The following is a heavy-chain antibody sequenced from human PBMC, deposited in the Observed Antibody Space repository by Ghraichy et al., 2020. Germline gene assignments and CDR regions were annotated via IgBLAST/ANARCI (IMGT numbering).Heavy chain of an antibody. CDR1: GFTSSSYS. CDR3: ARGSRVVRFYYYDGMDV. CDR2: ITSSSRNT. D-gene: IGHD4-23*01. J-gene: IGHJ6*02. Sequence: GGSLRLSCAASGFTSSSYSMNWVRQSPGKGLEWVSYITSSSRNTFYADSVKGRFTISRDNAQNLLSLQMNSLRDEDTAVYYCARGSRVVRFYYYDGMDVWGQGTTVTVS. V-gene: IGHV3-48*02.